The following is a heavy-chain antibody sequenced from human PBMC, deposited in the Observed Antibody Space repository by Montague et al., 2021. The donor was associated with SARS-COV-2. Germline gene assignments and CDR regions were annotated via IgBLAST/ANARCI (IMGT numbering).Heavy chain of an antibody. CDR2: IWYDGSNK. CDR1: GFTFSSYG. Sequence: SLRLSCAASGFTFSSYGMHWVRQAPGKGLEWVAVIWYDGSNKYYADSVKGRFTISRGNSKNTLYLQMNSLRAEDTAVYYCARVLGSWYPFDYWGQGTLVTVSS. CDR3: ARVLGSWYPFDY. J-gene: IGHJ4*02. D-gene: IGHD6-13*01. V-gene: IGHV3-33*01.